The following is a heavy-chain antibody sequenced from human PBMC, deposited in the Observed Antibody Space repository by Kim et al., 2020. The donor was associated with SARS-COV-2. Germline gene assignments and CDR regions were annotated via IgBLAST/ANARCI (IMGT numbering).Heavy chain of an antibody. CDR3: ARGQEVLSIIVVLIPYYNYVMDV. J-gene: IGHJ6*02. V-gene: IGHV4-34*01. CDR1: GGSFSGYY. Sequence: SETLSLTCAVYGGSFSGYYWSWIRQPPGKGLEWIGEINHSGSTNYNPSLKSRVTISVDTSKNQFSLKLSSVTAADTAVYYCARGQEVLSIIVVLIPYYNYVMDVWGQGTTVTVSS. CDR2: INHSGST. D-gene: IGHD3-22*01.